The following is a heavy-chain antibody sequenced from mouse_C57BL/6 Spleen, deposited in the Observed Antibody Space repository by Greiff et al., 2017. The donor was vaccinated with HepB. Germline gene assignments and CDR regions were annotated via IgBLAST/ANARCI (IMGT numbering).Heavy chain of an antibody. CDR3: ARAEDGSPFAY. J-gene: IGHJ3*01. D-gene: IGHD2-3*01. V-gene: IGHV1-80*01. CDR1: GYAFSSYW. Sequence: QVHVKQSGAELVKPGASVKISCKASGYAFSSYWMNWVKQRPGKGLEWIGQIYPGDGDTNYNGKFKGKATLTADKSSSTAYMQLSSLTSEDSAVYFCARAEDGSPFAYWGQGTLVTVSA. CDR2: IYPGDGDT.